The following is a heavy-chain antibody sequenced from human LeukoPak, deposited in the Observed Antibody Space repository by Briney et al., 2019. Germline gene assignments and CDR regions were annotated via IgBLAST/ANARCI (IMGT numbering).Heavy chain of an antibody. CDR1: GGSFSGYY. V-gene: IGHV4-34*01. CDR2: INHSGGT. D-gene: IGHD3-10*01. Sequence: NPSETLSLTCAVYGGSFSGYYWSWIRQPPGKGLEWIGEINHSGGTNYNPSLKSRVTISVDTSKNQFSLKLSSVTAADTAVYYCARQQYYGSGSYYNPYYYYYYMDVWGKGTTVTISS. CDR3: ARQQYYGSGSYYNPYYYYYYMDV. J-gene: IGHJ6*03.